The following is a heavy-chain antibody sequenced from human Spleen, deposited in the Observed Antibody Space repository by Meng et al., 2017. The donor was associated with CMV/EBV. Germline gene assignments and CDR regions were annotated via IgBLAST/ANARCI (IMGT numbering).Heavy chain of an antibody. CDR3: ASRLGYCSPSTCRNYGLGV. D-gene: IGHD2-15*01. CDR1: GFTFSSYG. J-gene: IGHJ6*02. Sequence: GGSLRLSCAASGFTFSSYGMHWVRQAPGQGLEWMGGIIPIFGTANYAQKFQGRVTITTDESTSTAYMELSSLRSEDTAVYYCASRLGYCSPSTCRNYGLGVWGQGTTVTVSS. CDR2: IIPIFGTA. V-gene: IGHV1-69*05.